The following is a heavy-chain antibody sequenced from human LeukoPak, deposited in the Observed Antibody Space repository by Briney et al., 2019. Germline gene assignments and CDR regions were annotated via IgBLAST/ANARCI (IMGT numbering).Heavy chain of an antibody. CDR1: GGSFSGYY. V-gene: IGHV4-34*01. J-gene: IGHJ6*02. CDR3: ARGGLGNYDFWSGWNYYYYGMDV. D-gene: IGHD3-3*01. Sequence: SETLSLTCAVYGGSFSGYYWSWIRQPPGKGAEWIGEINHSGSTNYNPSLKSRVTISVDTSKNQFSLKLSSVTAADTAVYYCARGGLGNYDFWSGWNYYYYGMDVWGQGTTVTVSS. CDR2: INHSGST.